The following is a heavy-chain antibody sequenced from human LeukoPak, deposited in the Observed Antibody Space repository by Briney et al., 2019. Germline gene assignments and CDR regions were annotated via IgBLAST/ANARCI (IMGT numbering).Heavy chain of an antibody. CDR1: GFTFSTYW. CDR3: ARLQYWVFDY. D-gene: IGHD4-11*01. J-gene: IGHJ4*02. Sequence: SGGSLRLSCAASGFTFSTYWMNWVRQAPGKGLEWVASTKEDGSEKYYVDSVKGRFTISRDNAKNSLFLQMNSLRAEDTAVYYCARLQYWVFDYWGQGTLVTVSS. V-gene: IGHV3-7*04. CDR2: TKEDGSEK.